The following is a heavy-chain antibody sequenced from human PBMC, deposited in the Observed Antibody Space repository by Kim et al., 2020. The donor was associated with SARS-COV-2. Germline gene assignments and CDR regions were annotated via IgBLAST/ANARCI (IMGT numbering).Heavy chain of an antibody. CDR1: GDSLSTYY. V-gene: IGHV4-4*07. Sequence: SETLSLTCSVSGDSLSTYYWNWIRQTAGKGLEWIGRIYSSGSPYYNRSLRSRVTMSVDTSKNQFSLRLTSVTAADTAVYFCVRGNKGYNFDYWGQGLLSPSPQ. J-gene: IGHJ4*02. D-gene: IGHD5-12*01. CDR3: VRGNKGYNFDY. CDR2: IYSSGSP.